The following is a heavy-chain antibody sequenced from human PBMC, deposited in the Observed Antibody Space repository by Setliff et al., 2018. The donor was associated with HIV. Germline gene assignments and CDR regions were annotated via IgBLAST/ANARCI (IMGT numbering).Heavy chain of an antibody. CDR1: GVTISDHE. V-gene: IGHV3-53*01. Sequence: PGGSLRLSCVASGVTISDHEMGWVRQAPGKGLEWVSVIYSGGYTYYADSVMGRFTISRDNSKNTLYLQMNSLRAEDTAVYYCAKKIPGSHLFDHWGQGSLVTVSS. CDR3: AKKIPGSHLFDH. D-gene: IGHD2-21*01. J-gene: IGHJ4*02. CDR2: IYSGGYT.